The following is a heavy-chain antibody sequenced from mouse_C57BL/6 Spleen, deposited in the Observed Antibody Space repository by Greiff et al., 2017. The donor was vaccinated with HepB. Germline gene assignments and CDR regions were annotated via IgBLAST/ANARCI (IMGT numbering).Heavy chain of an antibody. V-gene: IGHV3-6*01. CDR3: ATPPIYYGNYGFAY. D-gene: IGHD2-1*01. Sequence: ESGPGLVKPSQSLSLTCSVTGYSITSGYYWNWIRQFPGNKLEWMGYISYDGSNNYNPSLKNRISITRDTSKNQFFLKLNSVTTEDTATYYWATPPIYYGNYGFAYWGQGTLVTVSA. CDR2: ISYDGSN. CDR1: GYSITSGYY. J-gene: IGHJ3*01.